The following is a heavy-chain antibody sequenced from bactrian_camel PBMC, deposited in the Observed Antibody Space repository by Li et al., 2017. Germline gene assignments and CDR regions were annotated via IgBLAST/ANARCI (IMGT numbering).Heavy chain of an antibody. CDR2: LNRAGDRL. CDR3: AASHSFILTPRFYRLESSDYPY. V-gene: IGHV3S31*01. J-gene: IGHJ4*01. Sequence: DVQLVESGGGSVQAGGSLRLSCVASGYAVSDHCMGWFRQGPGKEREWVATLNRAGDRLSYTDSVKGRFTISRDNAENSLFLQMSNLKPEDTAMYYCAASHSFILTPRFYRLESSDYPYRGQGTQVTVS. D-gene: IGHD4*01. CDR1: GYAVSDHC.